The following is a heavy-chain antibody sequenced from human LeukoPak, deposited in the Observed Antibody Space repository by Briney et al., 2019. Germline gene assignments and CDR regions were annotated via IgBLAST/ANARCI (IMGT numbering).Heavy chain of an antibody. CDR3: ARDRVTMVRGAFDP. CDR2: ISSSSSYI. CDR1: GFTFSDYY. Sequence: TGGSLRLSCAASGFTFSDYYMSWIRQAPGKGLEWVSYISSSSSYIYYADSVKGRFTISRDNAKNSLYLQMNSLRAEDTAVYYCARDRVTMVRGAFDPWGQGTLVTVSS. V-gene: IGHV3-11*06. D-gene: IGHD3-10*01. J-gene: IGHJ5*02.